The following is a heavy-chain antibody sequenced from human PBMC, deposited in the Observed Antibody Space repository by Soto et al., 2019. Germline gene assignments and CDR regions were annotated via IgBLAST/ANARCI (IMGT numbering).Heavy chain of an antibody. CDR2: ISGSSRTT. Sequence: EVQLVESGGGLVQPGGSLKLSCAASGFAFSSYSMNWVRQAPGKGLEWVSYISGSSRTTSYADSVKGRFTISRDTAKKSLFLQMNSLTDEDTAVYYCGRSYNDYRFFGDWCQGALVTVSA. CDR1: GFAFSSYS. J-gene: IGHJ1*01. V-gene: IGHV3-48*02. D-gene: IGHD4-17*01. CDR3: GRSYNDYRFFGD.